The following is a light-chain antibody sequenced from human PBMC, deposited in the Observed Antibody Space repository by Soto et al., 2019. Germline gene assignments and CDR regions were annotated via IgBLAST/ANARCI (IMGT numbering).Light chain of an antibody. Sequence: QSVLTQPASVSGSPVQSITISCTGTSSDVGNYNLVSWYQHHPGKAPKLMIYEVSKRPSGVSNRFSGSKSGDTASLTISGLQAEDEADYYCCSYEGSNYVFGTGTKVTXL. CDR3: CSYEGSNYV. J-gene: IGLJ1*01. CDR1: SSDVGNYNL. V-gene: IGLV2-23*02. CDR2: EVS.